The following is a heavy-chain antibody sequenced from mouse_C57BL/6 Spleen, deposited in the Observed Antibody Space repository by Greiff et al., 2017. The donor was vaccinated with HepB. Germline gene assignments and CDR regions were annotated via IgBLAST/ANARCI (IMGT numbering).Heavy chain of an antibody. V-gene: IGHV1-81*01. CDR1: GYTFTSYG. J-gene: IGHJ2*01. CDR2: IYPRSGNT. Sequence: VQLQQSGAELARPGASVKLSCKASGYTFTSYGISWVKQRTGQGLEWIGEIYPRSGNTYYNEKFKGKATLTADKPSSTAYMQLRSLTSEDSAVYFCARRTPLRYFDYWGQGTTLTVSS. CDR3: ARRTPLRYFDY. D-gene: IGHD1-1*01.